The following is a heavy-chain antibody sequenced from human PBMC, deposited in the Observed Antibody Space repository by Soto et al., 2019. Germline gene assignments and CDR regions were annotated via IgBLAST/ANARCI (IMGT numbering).Heavy chain of an antibody. Sequence: VKVSCKASGGTFSSYAISWVRQAPGQGLEWMGGIIPIFGTANYAQKFQGRVTITADESTSTAYMELSSLRSEDTAVYYCVKWLPPPKGYYGMDVWGQGTTVTVSS. CDR3: VKWLPPPKGYYGMDV. V-gene: IGHV1-69*01. CDR2: IIPIFGTA. D-gene: IGHD6-19*01. J-gene: IGHJ6*02. CDR1: GGTFSSYA.